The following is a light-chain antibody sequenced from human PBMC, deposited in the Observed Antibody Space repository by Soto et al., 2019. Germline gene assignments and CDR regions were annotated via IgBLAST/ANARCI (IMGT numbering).Light chain of an antibody. V-gene: IGLV2-14*01. CDR3: SSYTSNTTPYV. J-gene: IGLJ1*01. CDR1: SSDVGAYNY. CDR2: DVT. Sequence: QSALTQPASVSGSPGQSIAISCTGTSSDVGAYNYVSWYQQHPGKVPKLVIYDVTNRPSGVSDRFSGSKSGNTASLTISGLQAEDEADYYCSSYTSNTTPYVFGTGTKHTVL.